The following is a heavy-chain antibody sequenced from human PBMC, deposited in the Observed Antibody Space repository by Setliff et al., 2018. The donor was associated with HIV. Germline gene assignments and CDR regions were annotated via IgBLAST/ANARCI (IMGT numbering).Heavy chain of an antibody. J-gene: IGHJ3*01. D-gene: IGHD2-8*02. CDR1: GFTFFSSA. Sequence: PGGSLRLSCAASGFTFFSSALTWVRQAPGKGLEWVSLIQSGGITYYADSVKGRFTISRDNSNNTLSLQMSSLRAEDTAVYYCTRDPRLVDFWGQGTMVTVSS. CDR2: IQSGGIT. CDR3: TRDPRLVDF. V-gene: IGHV3-23*01.